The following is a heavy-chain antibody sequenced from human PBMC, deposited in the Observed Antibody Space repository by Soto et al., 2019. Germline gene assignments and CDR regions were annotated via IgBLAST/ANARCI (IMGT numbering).Heavy chain of an antibody. CDR3: ARGWGYDSTDYYYAY. CDR2: LIPIFGTA. Sequence: QVQLVQSGAEVRKPGSSVRVSCKASGGSFNRHTISWVRQAPGQGLEWMGGLIPIFGTANHAQKFQGRVTIIADASTSAVYMELSSLRSDDTAIYYCARGWGYDSTDYYYAYWGQGPLVIVSS. J-gene: IGHJ4*02. D-gene: IGHD3-22*01. CDR1: GGSFNRHT. V-gene: IGHV1-69*01.